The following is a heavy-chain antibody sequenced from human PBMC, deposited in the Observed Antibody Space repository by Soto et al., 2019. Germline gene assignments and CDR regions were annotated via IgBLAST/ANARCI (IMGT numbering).Heavy chain of an antibody. V-gene: IGHV1-46*01. Sequence: GASVNVSCKTSGFTFTTYYIHWVRRAPGQGLECMGMIDPSGGSTTYAQKFQGRITMTSDMSTSTVYMELSSLRSEDTAVYYCARVPYDTTGYYAFWGQGTLVTVSS. CDR1: GFTFTTYY. CDR3: ARVPYDTTGYYAF. J-gene: IGHJ4*02. D-gene: IGHD3-22*01. CDR2: IDPSGGST.